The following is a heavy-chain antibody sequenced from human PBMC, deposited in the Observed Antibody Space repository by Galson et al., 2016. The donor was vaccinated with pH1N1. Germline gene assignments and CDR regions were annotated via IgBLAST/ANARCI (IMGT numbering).Heavy chain of an antibody. CDR1: GYRFTSYW. CDR3: ARQYDFGDYRGNAFDI. J-gene: IGHJ3*02. Sequence: QSGAEVKKPGESLKISCKASGYRFTSYWIAWVRQVPGKGLEWVGVVNPGGSTIRYGPPFQGQVTISSDKSINTAYLQWISLKASDTAPYYCARQYDFGDYRGNAFDIWGQGTMVIVSS. D-gene: IGHD4-17*01. V-gene: IGHV5-51*03. CDR2: VNPGGSTI.